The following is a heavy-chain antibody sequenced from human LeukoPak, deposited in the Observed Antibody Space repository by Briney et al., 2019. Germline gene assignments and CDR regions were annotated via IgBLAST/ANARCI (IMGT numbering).Heavy chain of an antibody. J-gene: IGHJ4*02. D-gene: IGHD3/OR15-3a*01. CDR3: ARAQSDLQFFDF. V-gene: IGHV4-31*03. CDR1: GVSLSSGGYY. CDR2: IYYSGNS. Sequence: PSETLSLTCTVSGVSLSSGGYYWSWLRHLPGKGLEWIGYIYYSGNSYSNPSLKNRLTISVATSKNQFSLKVNSVTAADTAVYYCARAQSDLQFFDFWGQGTLVTVS.